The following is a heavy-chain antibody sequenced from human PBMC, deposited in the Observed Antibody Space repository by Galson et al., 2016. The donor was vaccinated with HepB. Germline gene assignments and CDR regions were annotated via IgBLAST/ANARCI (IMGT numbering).Heavy chain of an antibody. V-gene: IGHV3-30-3*01. J-gene: IGHJ4*02. CDR2: VSYDGTNQ. Sequence: SLRLSCAASGFMFSSYAMHWVRQAPGKGLEWVAFVSYDGTNQYYTDSVKGRFTISRDNSKSTLYLQMNGLRPEDSALYYCAREVTYCSGGGCYYSDYWGQGTLVTVSS. CDR3: AREVTYCSGGGCYYSDY. CDR1: GFMFSSYA. D-gene: IGHD2-15*01.